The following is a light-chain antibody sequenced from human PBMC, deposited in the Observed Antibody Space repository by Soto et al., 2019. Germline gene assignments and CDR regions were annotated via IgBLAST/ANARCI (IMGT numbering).Light chain of an antibody. CDR1: SSDVGGYNY. CDR3: SSYTSSSIDYV. Sequence: QSVLTQPASVSGSPGQWITISCTGTSSDVGGYNYVCWYQQHPGKAPKLMIYEVSNRPSGVSNRFSGSKSGNTASLTISGLQAEDEADYYCSSYTSSSIDYVFGTGTKVTVL. CDR2: EVS. J-gene: IGLJ1*01. V-gene: IGLV2-14*01.